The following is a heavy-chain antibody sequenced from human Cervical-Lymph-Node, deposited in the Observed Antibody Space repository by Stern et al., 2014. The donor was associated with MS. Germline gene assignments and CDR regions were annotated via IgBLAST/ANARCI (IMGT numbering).Heavy chain of an antibody. CDR3: ARGNWNYEGMGY. Sequence: VQLVESGGGVVQPGRSLRLSCAASGFTFSNYGMHWVRQAPGQGLVWLAIVWHDGNKKYYANSVKGRFTISRDNSKNTLFLQMSSLTAEDTALYYCARGNWNYEGMGYWGQGTLVTVSS. D-gene: IGHD1-7*01. CDR2: VWHDGNKK. V-gene: IGHV3-33*01. CDR1: GFTFSNYG. J-gene: IGHJ4*02.